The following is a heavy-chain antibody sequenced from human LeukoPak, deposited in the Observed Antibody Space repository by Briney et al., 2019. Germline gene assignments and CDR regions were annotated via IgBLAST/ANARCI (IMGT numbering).Heavy chain of an antibody. J-gene: IGHJ4*02. CDR3: ARGWMYSSSWADY. V-gene: IGHV1-18*01. Sequence: GGSLRLSCAASGFTFTSYGISWVRQAPGQGLEWMGWISAYNGNTNYAQKLQGRVTMTTDTSTSTAYMELRSLRSDDTAVYYCARGWMYSSSWADYWGQGTLVTVSS. CDR2: ISAYNGNT. CDR1: GFTFTSYG. D-gene: IGHD6-13*01.